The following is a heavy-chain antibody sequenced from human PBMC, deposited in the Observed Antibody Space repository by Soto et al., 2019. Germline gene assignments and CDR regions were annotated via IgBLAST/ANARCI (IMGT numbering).Heavy chain of an antibody. D-gene: IGHD2-21*01. CDR3: AGDSAYAFHT. Sequence: GGSLRLSCSASGFTFSSYSMNWVRQAPGKGLAWVSYIHTSSSIVSYTDSVRGRFTISRDNAKNSLFLQINNLRDEDTAVYYCAGDSAYAFHTWGQGTMFTVSS. V-gene: IGHV3-48*02. CDR1: GFTFSSYS. CDR2: IHTSSSIV. J-gene: IGHJ3*02.